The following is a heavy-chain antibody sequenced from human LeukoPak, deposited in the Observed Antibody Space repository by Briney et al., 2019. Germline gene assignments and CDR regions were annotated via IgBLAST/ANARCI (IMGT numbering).Heavy chain of an antibody. D-gene: IGHD6-19*01. CDR1: AFSFSNYN. CDR3: ARPNEYSSGWYAFDI. J-gene: IGHJ3*02. CDR2: INSDGSST. V-gene: IGHV3-74*01. Sequence: PGGSLRLSCAASAFSFSNYNMNWVRQAPGKGLVWVSRINSDGSSTSYADSVKGRFTISRDNAKNTLYLQMNSLRAEDTAVYYCARPNEYSSGWYAFDIWGQGTMVTVSS.